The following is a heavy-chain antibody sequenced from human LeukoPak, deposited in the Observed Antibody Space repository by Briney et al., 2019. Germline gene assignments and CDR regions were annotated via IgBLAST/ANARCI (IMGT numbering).Heavy chain of an antibody. CDR2: ISHSGTT. CDR1: GVSFSGYY. CDR3: ARGVSDQN. V-gene: IGHV4-34*01. Sequence: PSETLSLTCAVYGVSFSGYYWSWLRQSPGKGLEWIGEISHSGTTYYNPSLKSRVTISLDTSKNQFFLKLTSVTAADTAVYYCARGVSDQNWGQGTLVTVSS. J-gene: IGHJ4*02.